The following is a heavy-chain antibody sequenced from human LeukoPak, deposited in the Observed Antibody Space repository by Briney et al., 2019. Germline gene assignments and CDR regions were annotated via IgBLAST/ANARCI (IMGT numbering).Heavy chain of an antibody. D-gene: IGHD3-9*01. Sequence: SSETLSLTCTVSGGSISSTSYYWGWIRQPPGKGLECIGSIYYSGSTYYNPSLKSRVTISVDTSKNQFSLKLNSVTAADTAVYYCASSLWYYNILTGPNPGPSWGQGTLVTVSS. CDR2: IYYSGST. CDR3: ASSLWYYNILTGPNPGPS. J-gene: IGHJ5*02. V-gene: IGHV4-39*01. CDR1: GGSISSTSYY.